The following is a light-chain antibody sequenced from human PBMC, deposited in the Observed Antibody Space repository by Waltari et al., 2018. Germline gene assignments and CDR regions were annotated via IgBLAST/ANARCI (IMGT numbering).Light chain of an antibody. CDR1: QSPVYRDGNTY. CDR3: MQASHWPYT. V-gene: IGKV2-30*01. J-gene: IGKJ2*01. Sequence: DVMTQSPLSLPVTLGQPASISCSPSQSPVYRDGNTYLDWFHQRPGQSPRRLIYKVSIRDCGVPDRFSGSGSGTDFSLKISRVEAEDVGVYFCMQASHWPYTFGQGTKLEI. CDR2: KVS.